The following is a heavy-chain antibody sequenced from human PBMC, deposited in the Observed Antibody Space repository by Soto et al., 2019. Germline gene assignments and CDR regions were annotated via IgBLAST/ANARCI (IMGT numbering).Heavy chain of an antibody. J-gene: IGHJ6*02. Sequence: QVQLVESGGGVVQPGRSLRLSCAASGFTFSSYGMHWVRQAPGKGLEWVAVIWYDGSNKYYADSVKGRFTISRDNSKNTLYLQMNSLRAEDTAVYYCARGMTIVRYYYYGMDVWGQGTTVTVSS. V-gene: IGHV3-33*01. D-gene: IGHD3-10*01. CDR2: IWYDGSNK. CDR1: GFTFSSYG. CDR3: ARGMTIVRYYYYGMDV.